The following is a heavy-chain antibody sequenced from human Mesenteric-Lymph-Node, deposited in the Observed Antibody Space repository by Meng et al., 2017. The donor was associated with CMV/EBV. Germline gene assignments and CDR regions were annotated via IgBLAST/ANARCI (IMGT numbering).Heavy chain of an antibody. D-gene: IGHD2-2*01. CDR2: IHSDGST. V-gene: IGHV4-59*12. CDR3: ARGPYIVVVPAATYYYYGMDV. J-gene: IGHJ6*02. CDR1: AGSITGYF. Sequence: SETLSLTCTVSAGSITGYFWSWIRQPPGKALEWIGYIHSDGSTKYKPSLKSRVTISVDTSKNQFSLKLSSVTAADTAVYYCARGPYIVVVPAATYYYYGMDVWGQGTTVTVSS.